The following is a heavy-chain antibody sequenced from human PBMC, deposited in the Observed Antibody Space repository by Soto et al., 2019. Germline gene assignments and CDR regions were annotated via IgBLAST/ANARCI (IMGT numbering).Heavy chain of an antibody. CDR1: EDTFRNYA. J-gene: IGHJ2*01. Sequence: QVELVQSGAEVKKPGSSVKVSCQASEDTFRNYAISWVRQAPGHGLECMGGIIPIFGTANYAQKFQGRVTITADTSANTVYLELSRLRSEDTAVYYCASTKYDSSAYYYWYLGLWGRGTLVTVSS. CDR3: ASTKYDSSAYYYWYLGL. CDR2: IIPIFGTA. D-gene: IGHD3-22*01. V-gene: IGHV1-69*06.